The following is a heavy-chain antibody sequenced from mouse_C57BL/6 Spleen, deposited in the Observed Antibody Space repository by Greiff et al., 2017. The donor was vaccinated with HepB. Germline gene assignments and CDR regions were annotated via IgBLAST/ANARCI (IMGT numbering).Heavy chain of an antibody. CDR3: ARGDDYDAPWAY. Sequence: VQLQQPGAELVKPGASVKMSCKASGYTFTSYWITWVKQRPGQGLEWIGDIYPGSGSTNYNEKFKSKATLTVDTSSSTAYMQLSSLTSEDSAVYYCARGDDYDAPWAYWGQGTLVTVSA. D-gene: IGHD2-4*01. J-gene: IGHJ3*01. CDR2: IYPGSGST. CDR1: GYTFTSYW. V-gene: IGHV1-55*01.